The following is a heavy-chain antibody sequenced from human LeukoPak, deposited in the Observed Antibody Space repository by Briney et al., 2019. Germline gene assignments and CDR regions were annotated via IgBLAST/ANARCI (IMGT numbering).Heavy chain of an antibody. J-gene: IGHJ4*02. CDR2: IRSKVFGGTT. V-gene: IGHV3-49*04. CDR3: SGSFGELTFFDY. Sequence: GGSLRLSCTASGFTFGDYGMIWVRQAPGKGLEWVGFIRSKVFGGTTEYAASVKGRFTISRDDSKSIAYLQMNSLKTEDTAVYYCSGSFGELTFFDYWGQRTLVTVSS. D-gene: IGHD3-10*01. CDR1: GFTFGDYG.